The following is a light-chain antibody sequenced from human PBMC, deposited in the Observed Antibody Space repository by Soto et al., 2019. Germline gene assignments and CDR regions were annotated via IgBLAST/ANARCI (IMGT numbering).Light chain of an antibody. CDR1: QSVSSY. V-gene: IGKV3-11*01. Sequence: EIVLTHSPATLSFSPVERATLSCRASQSVSSYLAWYQQKPGQAPRLLIYDASNRATGIPARFSGSGSGTDFTLTISSLEPEDFAVYYCQQRSNWPGITFGQGTLLEIK. CDR3: QQRSNWPGIT. CDR2: DAS. J-gene: IGKJ5*01.